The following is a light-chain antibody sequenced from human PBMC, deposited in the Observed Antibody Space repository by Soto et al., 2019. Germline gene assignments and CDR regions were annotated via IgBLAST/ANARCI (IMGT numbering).Light chain of an antibody. CDR3: QQYHSFST. J-gene: IGKJ1*01. V-gene: IGKV1-5*03. Sequence: DIQMTQSPSTLSASVEDRVTITCRASQSLDSWLAWYQQKPGKPPKLLIYKTSILEFVVPSRFGGSGSGTLFTLTISSLQLDVFATYYCQQYHSFSTFGQGTKVDIK. CDR1: QSLDSW. CDR2: KTS.